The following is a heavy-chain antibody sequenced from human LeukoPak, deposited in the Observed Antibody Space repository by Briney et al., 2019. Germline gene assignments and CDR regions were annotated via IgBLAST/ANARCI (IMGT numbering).Heavy chain of an antibody. CDR1: GFTFSSYA. V-gene: IGHV3-23*01. J-gene: IGHJ4*02. D-gene: IGHD6-19*01. CDR2: MRGSDSNT. CDR3: ARDSGIVVAGSFDY. Sequence: QAGGSLRLSCAASGFTFSSYAMSWVRQPPGKGLEWVSAMRGSDSNTYYADSVKGRFTISRDNAKNSLYLQMNSLRAEDTAVYYCARDSGIVVAGSFDYWGQGTLVTVSS.